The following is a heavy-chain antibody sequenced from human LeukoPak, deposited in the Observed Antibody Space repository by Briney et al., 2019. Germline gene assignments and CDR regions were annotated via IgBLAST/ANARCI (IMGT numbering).Heavy chain of an antibody. J-gene: IGHJ3*02. CDR3: ARAVYMVRGVASNAFDI. D-gene: IGHD3-10*01. CDR2: IYHSGST. V-gene: IGHV4-61*01. CDR1: GDSFSSGSYY. Sequence: SETLSLTCTVSGDSFSSGSYYWSWIRQPPGKGLEWIGEIYHSGSTNYNPSLKSRVTISVDKSKNQFSLKLSSVTAADTAVYYCARAVYMVRGVASNAFDIWGQGTMVTVSS.